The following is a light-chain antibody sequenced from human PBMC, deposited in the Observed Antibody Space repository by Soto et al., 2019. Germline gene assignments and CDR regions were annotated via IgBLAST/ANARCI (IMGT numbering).Light chain of an antibody. CDR1: QTISSW. V-gene: IGKV1-5*01. CDR2: DVS. CDR3: QQFHSFSRT. J-gene: IGKJ1*01. Sequence: DIPMTQSPSTLSASVGDRVTITCRASQTISSWLAWYQQKPGKAPKLLIYDVSSLESGVPSRFSGSGSGTEFTLTISSLQPEDFATYYCQQFHSFSRTFGQGTKVDIK.